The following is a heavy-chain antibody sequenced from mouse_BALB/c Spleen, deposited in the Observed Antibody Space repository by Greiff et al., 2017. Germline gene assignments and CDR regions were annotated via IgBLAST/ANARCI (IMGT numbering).Heavy chain of an antibody. CDR1: GFTFSSFG. D-gene: IGHD3-1*01. J-gene: IGHJ4*01. CDR3: ARSGYGPLRGAMDY. CDR2: ISSGSSTI. V-gene: IGHV5-17*02. Sequence: EVKLMESGGGLVQPGGSRKLSCAASGFTFSSFGMHWVRQAPEKGLEWVAYISSGSSTIYYADTVKGRFTISRDNPKNTLFLQMTSLRSEDTAMYYCARSGYGPLRGAMDYWGQGTSVTVSS.